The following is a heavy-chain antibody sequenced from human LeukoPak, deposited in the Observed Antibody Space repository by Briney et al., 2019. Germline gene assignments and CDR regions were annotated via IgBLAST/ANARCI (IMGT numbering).Heavy chain of an antibody. J-gene: IGHJ4*02. CDR2: INTNTGNP. D-gene: IGHD3-3*01. CDR3: ARSCKGVVITYSFDY. Sequence: ASVKVSCKASGYTFTSYAMNWVRQAPGQGLEWMGWINTNTGNPTYAQGFTGRFVFSLDTSVSTAYLQISSLKAEDTAVYYCARSCKGVVITYSFDYWGQGTLVTVSS. CDR1: GYTFTSYA. V-gene: IGHV7-4-1*02.